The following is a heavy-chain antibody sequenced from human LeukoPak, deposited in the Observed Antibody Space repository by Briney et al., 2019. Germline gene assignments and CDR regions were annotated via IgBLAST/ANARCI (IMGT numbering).Heavy chain of an antibody. CDR3: AMSSIAVAVPYYYYYMDV. CDR2: IYYSGST. V-gene: IGHV4-30-4*08. D-gene: IGHD6-19*01. Sequence: SETLSLTCTVSGGSISSGDYYWSWIRQPPGKGLEWIGYIYYSGSTYYNPSLKSRVTISVDTSKNQFSLKLSSVTAADTAVYYCAMSSIAVAVPYYYYYMDVWGKGTTVTVSS. CDR1: GGSISSGDYY. J-gene: IGHJ6*03.